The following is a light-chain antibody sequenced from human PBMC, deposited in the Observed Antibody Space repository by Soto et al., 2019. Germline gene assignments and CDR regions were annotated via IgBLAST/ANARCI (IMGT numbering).Light chain of an antibody. J-gene: IGLJ3*02. Sequence: AVLTQPPSVSGAPGQRVTISCTGTSSNIGAGYDVHWYQQLPGTAPKPLIYGNTNRPSGVPDRFSGSKSGTSASLAITGLQAEDEADYYCQSYDSSLSGPNWVFGGGTKLTVL. CDR3: QSYDSSLSGPNWV. CDR2: GNT. V-gene: IGLV1-40*01. CDR1: SSNIGAGYD.